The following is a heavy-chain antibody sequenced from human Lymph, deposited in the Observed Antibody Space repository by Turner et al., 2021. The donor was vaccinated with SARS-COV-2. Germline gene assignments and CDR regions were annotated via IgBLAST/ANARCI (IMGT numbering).Heavy chain of an antibody. J-gene: IGHJ4*02. Sequence: VQLVQSVAEVTKPGASVKVSCTASGYTFTSYGLSWVRQAPGQGREWMGWISVENGNKNYAQKLQGRVTMTNDKSTSTAYMELRSLRSDDTAVYYCARFTASIEVTGRYFDYWGQGTLGTVSS. D-gene: IGHD6-19*01. CDR2: ISVENGNK. CDR3: ARFTASIEVTGRYFDY. CDR1: GYTFTSYG. V-gene: IGHV1-18*01.